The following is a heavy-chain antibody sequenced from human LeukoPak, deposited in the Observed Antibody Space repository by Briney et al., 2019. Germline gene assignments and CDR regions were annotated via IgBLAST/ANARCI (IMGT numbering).Heavy chain of an antibody. CDR3: TRSPLHVGPHDY. J-gene: IGHJ4*02. V-gene: IGHV3-72*01. Sequence: GGSLRLSCTGSGFTFTEHNMDWVRQAPGKGLEWVGRITSKADSYTTEYATSVKGRFTVSGNTLKNSLYLQMNSLKTEDTAVYYCTRSPLHVGPHDYWGQGTLVTVSS. D-gene: IGHD1-26*01. CDR2: ITSKADSYTT. CDR1: GFTFTEHN.